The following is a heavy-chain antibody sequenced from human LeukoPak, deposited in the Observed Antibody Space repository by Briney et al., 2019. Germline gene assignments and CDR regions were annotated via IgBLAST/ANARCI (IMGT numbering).Heavy chain of an antibody. J-gene: IGHJ3*02. Sequence: PSETLSLTCTVAGGSISSYYWSWIRQPPGKGLEWIGYIYYSGSTNYNPSVKSRVTISVDTSKNQFSLKLSSVTAADTAVYYCARGLPNDDAFDIWGQGTMVTVSS. CDR1: GGSISSYY. CDR3: ARGLPNDDAFDI. V-gene: IGHV4-59*01. D-gene: IGHD2-2*01. CDR2: IYYSGST.